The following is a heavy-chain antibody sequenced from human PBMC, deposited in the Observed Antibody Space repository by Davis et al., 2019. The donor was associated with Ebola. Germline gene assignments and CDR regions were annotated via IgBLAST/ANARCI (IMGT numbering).Heavy chain of an antibody. J-gene: IGHJ6*02. CDR1: GFSVSNNY. Sequence: GGSLRLSCAASGFSVSNNYMYWVRQAPGKGLEWVSVIYRSGTTFYADSVKGRFTISRHDSKNTLFLQMNSLRAEDTAMYYCARGGYSGYDPKPGFYYYAMDVWGQGTTVTVSS. V-gene: IGHV3-53*04. CDR3: ARGGYSGYDPKPGFYYYAMDV. D-gene: IGHD5-12*01. CDR2: IYRSGTT.